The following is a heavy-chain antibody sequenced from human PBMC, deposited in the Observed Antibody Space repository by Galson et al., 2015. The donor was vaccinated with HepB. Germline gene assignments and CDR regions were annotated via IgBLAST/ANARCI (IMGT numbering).Heavy chain of an antibody. Sequence: SLRLSCAASGFTFSSYSMNWVRQAPGKGLEWVSSISSSSSYIYYADSVKGRFTISRDNAKNSLYLQMNSLRAEDTAVYYCARDQGDGYFAVPSSDAFDIWGQGTMVTVPS. J-gene: IGHJ3*02. CDR2: ISSSSSYI. D-gene: IGHD3-9*01. V-gene: IGHV3-21*01. CDR1: GFTFSSYS. CDR3: ARDQGDGYFAVPSSDAFDI.